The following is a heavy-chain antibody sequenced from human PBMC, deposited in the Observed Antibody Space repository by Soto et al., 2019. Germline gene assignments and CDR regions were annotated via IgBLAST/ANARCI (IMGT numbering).Heavy chain of an antibody. Sequence: GGSLRLSCAASGFTFSSYGMSWVRQAPGKGLEWVSAISGSGGSTYYADSVKGRFTISRDNSKNTLYLQMNSLRAEDTAVYYCVYSLSVEATTPLDYRGQGTLVTVSS. V-gene: IGHV3-23*01. J-gene: IGHJ4*02. D-gene: IGHD2-15*01. CDR2: ISGSGGST. CDR3: VYSLSVEATTPLDY. CDR1: GFTFSSYG.